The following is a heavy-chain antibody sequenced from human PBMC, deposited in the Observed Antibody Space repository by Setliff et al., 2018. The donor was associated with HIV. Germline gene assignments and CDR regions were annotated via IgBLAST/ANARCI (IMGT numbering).Heavy chain of an antibody. Sequence: PGGSLRLSCAASGFTFSSYSMNWVRQAPGKGLEWVSFISRTSSYIYYADSLKGRFTISRDNANNSLYLQMNSLRADDTAVYYCASTFSSSWYPEDYYHYAMDVWGQGTTVTVSS. CDR3: ASTFSSSWYPEDYYHYAMDV. CDR2: ISRTSSYI. D-gene: IGHD6-13*01. V-gene: IGHV3-21*06. CDR1: GFTFSSYS. J-gene: IGHJ6*02.